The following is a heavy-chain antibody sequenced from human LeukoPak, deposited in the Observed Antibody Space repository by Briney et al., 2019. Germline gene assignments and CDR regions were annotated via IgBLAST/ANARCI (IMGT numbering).Heavy chain of an antibody. V-gene: IGHV3-48*03. CDR3: ARVMASGWYGDY. CDR2: ISDGGNTI. J-gene: IGHJ4*02. Sequence: GGSLRLSCAASGFIFSRYEINWFRQAPGKRLEWVSYISDGGNTIYYADSVKGRFTISRDNTKNSLYLQMNSLRAEDTAVYYCARVMASGWYGDYWGQGTLVTVSS. D-gene: IGHD6-19*01. CDR1: GFIFSRYE.